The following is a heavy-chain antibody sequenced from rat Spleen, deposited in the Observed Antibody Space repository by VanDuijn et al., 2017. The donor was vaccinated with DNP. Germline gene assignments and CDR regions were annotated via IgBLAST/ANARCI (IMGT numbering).Heavy chain of an antibody. CDR3: TRKYTTDYYWYFDF. V-gene: IGHV5-31*01. D-gene: IGHD1-6*01. J-gene: IGHJ1*01. Sequence: EVKLVESGGGLVQPGRSLKLSCVASGFTFNNYWMTWIRQAPGKGLEWIASITYTGWITYYLDSVKGRFPISRDNAKSTLYLQMNSLGSEDTATYYCTRKYTTDYYWYFDFWGPGTMVTVSS. CDR1: GFTFNNYW. CDR2: ITYTGWIT.